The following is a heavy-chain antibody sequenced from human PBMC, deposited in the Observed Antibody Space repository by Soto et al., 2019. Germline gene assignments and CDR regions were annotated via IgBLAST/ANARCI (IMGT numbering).Heavy chain of an antibody. Sequence: EVRLVESGGGLVQPRGSLRLSCTTSGFTFSNFWMNWVRQAPGKGLEWVANIRQDGSEKNYVDSVKGRFTISRDNAKNSVYLQMNSLRGEDTAVYYCARDRAMDDYWGQGTLVTVSP. D-gene: IGHD5-18*01. CDR1: GFTFSNFW. V-gene: IGHV3-7*03. CDR3: ARDRAMDDY. J-gene: IGHJ4*02. CDR2: IRQDGSEK.